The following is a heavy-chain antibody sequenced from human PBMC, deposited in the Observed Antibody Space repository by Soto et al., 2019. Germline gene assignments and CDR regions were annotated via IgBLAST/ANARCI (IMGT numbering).Heavy chain of an antibody. Sequence: QVQLVQSGAEVKKPGSSVKVSCKASGGTFSSYAISWVRQAPGQGLEWMGGIIPIFGTANYAQKFQGRVTITADEXTXTAYMELSSLRSEDTAVYYCARDPPLYCGGDCYFDYWGQGTLVTVSS. V-gene: IGHV1-69*12. D-gene: IGHD2-21*02. J-gene: IGHJ4*02. CDR3: ARDPPLYCGGDCYFDY. CDR2: IIPIFGTA. CDR1: GGTFSSYA.